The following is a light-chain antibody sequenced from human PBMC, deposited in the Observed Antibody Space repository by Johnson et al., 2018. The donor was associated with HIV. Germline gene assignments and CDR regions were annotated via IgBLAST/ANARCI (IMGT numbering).Light chain of an antibody. CDR1: SSNIGNNY. J-gene: IGLJ1*01. CDR2: EKN. Sequence: QSVLTQPPSVSAAPGQKATISCSGSSSNIGNNYVSWYQQLPGKPPKLLIHEKNKRPSGIPDRFSGSKSATSATTGINGHQTGGEADYYCGTWDSSLRAGVFGTGTKVTVL. CDR3: GTWDSSLRAGV. V-gene: IGLV1-51*02.